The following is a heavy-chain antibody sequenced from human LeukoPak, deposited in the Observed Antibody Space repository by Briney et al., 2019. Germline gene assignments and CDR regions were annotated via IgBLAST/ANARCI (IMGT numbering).Heavy chain of an antibody. J-gene: IGHJ4*02. CDR3: ARVRRDDSSGYYNY. D-gene: IGHD3-22*01. V-gene: IGHV1-18*01. CDR2: ISAYNGNT. Sequence: GASVKVSCKASGYTFTSYGISWVRQATGQGLEWMGWISAYNGNTNYAQKLQGRVTMTTDTSTSTAYMELRSLRSDDTAVYYCARVRRDDSSGYYNYWGQGTLVTVSS. CDR1: GYTFTSYG.